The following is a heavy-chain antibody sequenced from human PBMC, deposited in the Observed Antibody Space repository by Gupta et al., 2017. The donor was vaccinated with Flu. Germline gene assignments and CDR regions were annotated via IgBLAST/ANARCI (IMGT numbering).Heavy chain of an antibody. J-gene: IGHJ4*02. D-gene: IGHD6-19*01. Sequence: EVQLVESGGGLVQPGGSLRLSCAASGFTFSRYWMSWVRQAPGKGLEWVANIKRDGSEKYYVDSVKGRFTISRDNAKNSLYLQMNSLRAEDTAVYYCSREPEEQWLKRYFDYWGQGTLVTVSS. CDR3: SREPEEQWLKRYFDY. CDR2: IKRDGSEK. V-gene: IGHV3-7*01. CDR1: GFTFSRYW.